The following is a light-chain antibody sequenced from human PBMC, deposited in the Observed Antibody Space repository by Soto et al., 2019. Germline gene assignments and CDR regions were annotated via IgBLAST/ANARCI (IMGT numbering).Light chain of an antibody. V-gene: IGKV3-20*01. CDR2: ATS. J-gene: IGKJ2*03. CDR1: QSVSSLY. Sequence: EIVLTQSPGTLSLSPGESVTLSCRASQSVSSLYLAWYQQKPGQAPRLLIYATSSRATGIPDRFIGSGSGTDFTLTIGSLEPEDFAVYYCQQYGNSPGYSFGQGTRLEIK. CDR3: QQYGNSPGYS.